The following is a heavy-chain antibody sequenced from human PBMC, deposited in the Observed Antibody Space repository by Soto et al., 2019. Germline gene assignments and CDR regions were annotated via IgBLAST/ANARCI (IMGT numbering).Heavy chain of an antibody. CDR2: ISGGGNDR. CDR1: GFTFISYA. D-gene: IGHD6-13*01. J-gene: IGHJ4*02. V-gene: IGHV3-23*01. CDR3: ARSLFIASTDTEPFDS. Sequence: GSLRLSCAASGFTFISYAMSWVRQAPGKGLEWVSAISGGGNDRFYADSVRGRFTISRDNSRNTLYLHMNSLRAEDTAVHYCARSLFIASTDTEPFDSWGQGTLVTVSS.